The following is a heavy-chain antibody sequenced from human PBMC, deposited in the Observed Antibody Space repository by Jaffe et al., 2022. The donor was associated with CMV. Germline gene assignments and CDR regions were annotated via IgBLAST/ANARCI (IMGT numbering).Heavy chain of an antibody. J-gene: IGHJ6*02. CDR2: ISYDGSNK. V-gene: IGHV3-30*18. CDR3: AKERLYGDYLLGGMDV. Sequence: QVQLVESGGGVVQPGRSLRLSCAASGFTFSSYGMHWVRQAPGKGLEWVAVISYDGSNKYYADSVKGRFTISRDNSKNTLYLQMNSLRAEDTAVYYCAKERLYGDYLLGGMDVWGQGTTVTVSS. CDR1: GFTFSSYG. D-gene: IGHD4-17*01.